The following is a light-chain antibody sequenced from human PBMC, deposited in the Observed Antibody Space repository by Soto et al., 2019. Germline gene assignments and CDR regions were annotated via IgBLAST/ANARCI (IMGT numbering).Light chain of an antibody. J-gene: IGLJ1*01. CDR2: DVS. CDR1: SSDVGGYDY. CDR3: YSYAGSSYV. V-gene: IGLV2-11*01. Sequence: QSALTQPRSVSGSPGQSVTISCTGTSSDVGGYDYVSWYQQHPDKAPKLMIYDVSKRPSGVPDRFSGSKSGNTASLTISGLQAEDEADYYCYSYAGSSYVFGPGTKLTVL.